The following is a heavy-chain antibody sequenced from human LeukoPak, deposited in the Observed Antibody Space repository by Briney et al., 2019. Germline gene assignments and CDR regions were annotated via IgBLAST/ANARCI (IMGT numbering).Heavy chain of an antibody. V-gene: IGHV4-61*02. CDR3: AGSSTDRGFYYYMDV. Sequence: SETLSLTCTVSGDSISSGNYYWSWVRQPAGKGLEWIGRIYIRGSTKYNPSLKSRVTISVDTSKNQFSLKLSSVTAADTAVYYCAGSSTDRGFYYYMDVWGKGTTVTISS. CDR1: GDSISSGNYY. D-gene: IGHD3-10*01. J-gene: IGHJ6*03. CDR2: IYIRGST.